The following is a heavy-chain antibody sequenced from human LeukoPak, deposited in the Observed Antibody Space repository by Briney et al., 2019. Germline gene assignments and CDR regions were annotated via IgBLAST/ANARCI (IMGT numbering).Heavy chain of an antibody. Sequence: GGSLRLSCTASGIMFSGYWMSWVRQAPGKGLEWLSYISDTGINIYYADSVKGRFTISRDNAKNSLYLQMSSLRDEDTAVYYCAGGGDYWGQGTLVTVSS. CDR2: ISDTGINI. J-gene: IGHJ4*02. V-gene: IGHV3-48*02. CDR3: AGGGDY. CDR1: GIMFSGYW.